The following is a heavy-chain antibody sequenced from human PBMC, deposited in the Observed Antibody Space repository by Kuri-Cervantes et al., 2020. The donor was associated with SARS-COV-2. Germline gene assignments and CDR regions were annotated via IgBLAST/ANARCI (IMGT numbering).Heavy chain of an antibody. CDR1: GGSISSSSYY. J-gene: IGHJ4*02. V-gene: IGHV3-11*04. CDR3: ARDLRLGKSLDY. D-gene: IGHD7-27*01. CDR2: IGPSGTTK. Sequence: LSLTCTVSGGSISSSSYYWGWIRQPPGKGLEWVSNIGPSGTTKYYADSVKGRFTISRDNAKNSLYLQMSSLRAEDTAVYYCARDLRLGKSLDYWGQGTLVTVSS.